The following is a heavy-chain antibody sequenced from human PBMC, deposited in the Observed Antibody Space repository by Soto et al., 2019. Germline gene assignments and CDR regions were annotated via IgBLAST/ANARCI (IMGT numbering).Heavy chain of an antibody. D-gene: IGHD6-19*01. CDR3: AKIGGSGWPYYFDY. CDR1: GFTFSRYA. J-gene: IGHJ4*02. V-gene: IGHV3-23*01. Sequence: VSLLLSCAASGFTFSRYAMSWVRQAAGKGLEWVSAISGSGGSTYYADSVKGRFTISRDNSKNTLYLQMNSLRAEDTAVYYCAKIGGSGWPYYFDYWGQGTLVTVSS. CDR2: ISGSGGST.